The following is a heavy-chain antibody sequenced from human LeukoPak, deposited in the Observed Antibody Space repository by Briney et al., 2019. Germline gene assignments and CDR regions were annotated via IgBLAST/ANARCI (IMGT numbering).Heavy chain of an antibody. Sequence: GGSLRLSCAASGFTFSSYGMNWVRLGPGKGLEWLSYISSGSSTIHYADSVRGRFTISRDNFKNSLYLQMDSLRAEDTAVYFCAREDTNYFLFYWGQGTLVTVSS. J-gene: IGHJ4*02. D-gene: IGHD4-11*01. CDR2: ISSGSSTI. CDR1: GFTFSSYG. CDR3: AREDTNYFLFY. V-gene: IGHV3-48*01.